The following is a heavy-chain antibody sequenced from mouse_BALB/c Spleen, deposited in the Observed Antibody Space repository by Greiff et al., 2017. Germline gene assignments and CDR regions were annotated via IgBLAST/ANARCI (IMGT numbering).Heavy chain of an antibody. V-gene: IGHV5-15*02. CDR1: GFTFSDYG. Sequence: EVNVVESGGGLVQPGGSRKLSCAASGFTFSDYGMAWVRQAPGKGPEWVAFISNLAYSIYYADTVTGRFTISRENAKNTLYLEMSSLRSEDTAMYYCARDGLYYGNYEDAMDYWGQGTSVTVSS. D-gene: IGHD2-1*01. CDR2: ISNLAYSI. J-gene: IGHJ4*01. CDR3: ARDGLYYGNYEDAMDY.